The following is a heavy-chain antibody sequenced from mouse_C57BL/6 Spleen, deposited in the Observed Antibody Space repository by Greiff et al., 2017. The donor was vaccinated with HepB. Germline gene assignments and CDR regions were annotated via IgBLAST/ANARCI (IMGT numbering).Heavy chain of an antibody. D-gene: IGHD2-1*01. V-gene: IGHV5-6*01. CDR2: ISSGGSYT. CDR3: ARHDYGNYSYFDY. J-gene: IGHJ2*01. Sequence: VQLKESGGDLVKPGGSLKLSCAASGFTFSSYGMSWVRQTPDKRLEWVATISSGGSYTYYPDSVKGRFTISRDNAKNTLYLQMSSLKSEDTAMYYCARHDYGNYSYFDYWGQGTTLTVSS. CDR1: GFTFSSYG.